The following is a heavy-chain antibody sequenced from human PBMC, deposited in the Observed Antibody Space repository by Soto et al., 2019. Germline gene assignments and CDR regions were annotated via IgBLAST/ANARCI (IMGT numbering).Heavy chain of an antibody. J-gene: IGHJ6*02. Sequence: QVQLVQSGAEVKKPGSSVKVSCKASGGTFSSYAISWVRQAPGQGLEWMGGIIPIFGTANYAQKFQGRVTITADESTSTAYMELSSLRAEDTAVYYWAHDWVEMAINYGMDVWGQGTTVTVSS. CDR1: GGTFSSYA. D-gene: IGHD2-21*01. CDR2: IIPIFGTA. V-gene: IGHV1-69*01. CDR3: AHDWVEMAINYGMDV.